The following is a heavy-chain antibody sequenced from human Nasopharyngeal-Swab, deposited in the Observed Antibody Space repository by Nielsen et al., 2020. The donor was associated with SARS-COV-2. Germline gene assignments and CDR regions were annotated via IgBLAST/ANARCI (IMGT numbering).Heavy chain of an antibody. Sequence: GGSLRLSCAASGFTFSRYAMSWVRQAPGKGLEWVSAISGSGGSTYYADSVKGRFTISRDNSKNTLYLQMNSLRAEDTAVYYCAKDYYDSSGYHPDAFDIWGQGTMVTVSS. D-gene: IGHD3-22*01. CDR2: ISGSGGST. CDR1: GFTFSRYA. V-gene: IGHV3-23*01. CDR3: AKDYYDSSGYHPDAFDI. J-gene: IGHJ3*02.